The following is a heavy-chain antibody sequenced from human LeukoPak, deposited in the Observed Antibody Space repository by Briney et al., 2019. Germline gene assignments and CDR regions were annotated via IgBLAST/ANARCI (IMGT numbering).Heavy chain of an antibody. CDR2: FYIDGNT. D-gene: IGHD5-24*01. CDR3: ARGDGYNFFDS. Sequence: GGSLRLSCAASGFTVSRYYMSWVRQAPGKGLEWVSVFYIDGNTYYADSVRGRFTISRDNSKNTVYLQMNSLRAEDTAQYYRARGDGYNFFDSWGQGTLVTVSS. J-gene: IGHJ4*02. CDR1: GFTVSRYY. V-gene: IGHV3-66*01.